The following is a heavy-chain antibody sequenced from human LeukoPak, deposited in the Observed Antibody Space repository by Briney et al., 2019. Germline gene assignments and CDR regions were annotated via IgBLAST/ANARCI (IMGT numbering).Heavy chain of an antibody. CDR3: ARAQQQLVQPISPIYYYYYYMDV. Sequence: SETLSLTCTVSGGSISSYYWSWIRQPAGKGLEWIGRIYTSGSTDYNPSLKSRVTMSVDTSKNQFSLKLSSVTAADTAVYYCARAQQQLVQPISPIYYYYYYMDVWGKGTTVTVSS. CDR1: GGSISSYY. D-gene: IGHD6-13*01. CDR2: IYTSGST. J-gene: IGHJ6*03. V-gene: IGHV4-4*07.